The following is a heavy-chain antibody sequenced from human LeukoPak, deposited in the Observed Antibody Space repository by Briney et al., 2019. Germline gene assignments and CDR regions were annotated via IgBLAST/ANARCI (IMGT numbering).Heavy chain of an antibody. J-gene: IGHJ6*03. CDR3: ARALGNYDFWSDYYYYMDV. Sequence: GESLKISCKGSGYSFTSYWIGWVRQMPGKGLEWMGIIYPGDSDTRYSPSFQGQVTISADKSISTAYLQWSSLKASDTAMYYCARALGNYDFWSDYYYYMDVWGKGTTVTVSS. CDR2: IYPGDSDT. D-gene: IGHD3-3*01. CDR1: GYSFTSYW. V-gene: IGHV5-51*01.